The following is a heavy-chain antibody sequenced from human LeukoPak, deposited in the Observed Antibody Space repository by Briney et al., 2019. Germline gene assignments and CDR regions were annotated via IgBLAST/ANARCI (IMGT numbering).Heavy chain of an antibody. CDR2: ILSKSEGGTA. Sequence: GGSLRLSCAASGFTFSGSAMHWVRQASGKGLEWVGRILSKSEGGTADYSSPVKGRFTISRDDSKDTLYLQMDSLKTEDTAIYYCTTESYDTWGQGTLVTVSS. D-gene: IGHD3-16*01. CDR3: TTESYDT. V-gene: IGHV3-15*01. CDR1: GFTFSGSA. J-gene: IGHJ4*02.